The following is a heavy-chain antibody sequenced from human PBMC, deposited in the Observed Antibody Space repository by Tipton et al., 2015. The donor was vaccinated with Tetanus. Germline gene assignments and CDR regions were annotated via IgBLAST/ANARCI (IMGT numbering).Heavy chain of an antibody. J-gene: IGHJ4*02. Sequence: SLRLSCAASGFTFSSQWMSWVRQAPGKGLEWVANIKQDGTDYRYVDSVKGRFTISRDNAKNSLYLQMNSLSADDTAVYFCTRDGPRLREPEPFDYWGRGTLVTVSS. CDR3: TRDGPRLREPEPFDY. D-gene: IGHD1-14*01. V-gene: IGHV3-7*03. CDR2: IKQDGTDY. CDR1: GFTFSSQW.